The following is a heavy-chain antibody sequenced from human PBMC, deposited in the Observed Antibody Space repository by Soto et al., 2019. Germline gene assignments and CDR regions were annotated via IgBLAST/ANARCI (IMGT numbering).Heavy chain of an antibody. V-gene: IGHV1-18*01. Sequence: ASVKVSCKASGYTFTSYGISWVRQAPGQGLEWMGWISAYNGNTNYAQKLQGRVTMTTDTSTTTAYMELRSLRSDDTAVYYCARGRTSSPYYYVTDVWGPGTMVTVSS. CDR1: GYTFTSYG. CDR3: ARGRTSSPYYYVTDV. CDR2: ISAYNGNT. D-gene: IGHD6-13*01. J-gene: IGHJ6*02.